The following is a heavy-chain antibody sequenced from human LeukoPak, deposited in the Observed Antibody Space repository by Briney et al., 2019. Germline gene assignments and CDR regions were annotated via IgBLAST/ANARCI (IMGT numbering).Heavy chain of an antibody. V-gene: IGHV4-34*01. CDR2: INHSGNT. D-gene: IGHD3-10*01. Sequence: PSETLSLTCAVYGGSFSGYYWNWIRQPPGKGQEWIGGINHSGNTNYNPSLKSRVTISVDTSKNQFSLKLSSVTAADTAVYYCARGGYGSGWDYMDVWGKGTTVAISS. CDR1: GGSFSGYY. J-gene: IGHJ6*03. CDR3: ARGGYGSGWDYMDV.